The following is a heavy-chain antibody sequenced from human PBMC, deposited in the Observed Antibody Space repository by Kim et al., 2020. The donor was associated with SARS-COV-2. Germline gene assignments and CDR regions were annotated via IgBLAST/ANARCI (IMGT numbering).Heavy chain of an antibody. V-gene: IGHV3-30*18. CDR2: ISYDGSNK. D-gene: IGHD3-3*01. CDR1: GFTFSSYG. Sequence: GGSLRLSCAASGFTFSSYGMHCVRQAPGKGLEWVAVISYDGSNKYYADSVKGRFTISRDNSKNTLYLQMNSLRAEDTAVYYCAKGLLRFLEWLTYGMDVWGQGTTVTVSS. J-gene: IGHJ6*02. CDR3: AKGLLRFLEWLTYGMDV.